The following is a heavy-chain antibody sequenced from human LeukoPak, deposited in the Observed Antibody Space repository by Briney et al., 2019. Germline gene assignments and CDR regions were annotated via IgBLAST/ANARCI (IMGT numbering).Heavy chain of an antibody. J-gene: IGHJ4*02. Sequence: SETLSLTCTVSGGSISSSSYCWGWIRQSPGKGLEWIGSIYYSGSTYYNPSLKSRVTISVDTLKNQFSLKLRSVTAADTAVFYCAGRRSPYDILTEDPYYFDYWGQGTLVTVSS. CDR3: AGRRSPYDILTEDPYYFDY. V-gene: IGHV4-39*07. CDR1: GGSISSSSYC. CDR2: IYYSGST. D-gene: IGHD3-9*01.